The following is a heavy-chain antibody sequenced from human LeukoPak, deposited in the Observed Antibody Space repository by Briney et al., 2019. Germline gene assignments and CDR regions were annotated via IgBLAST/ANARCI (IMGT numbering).Heavy chain of an antibody. V-gene: IGHV1-46*01. CDR2: INPSGGST. D-gene: IGHD6-6*01. CDR3: ARGGIAARPYNWFDP. CDR1: GYTFTSYY. Sequence: ASVKVSCKASGYTFTSYYMHWVRQAPGQGLEWMGIINPSGGSTSYAQKFQGRVTMTRDTSTSTVYMELSSLRSEDTAVYYCARGGIAARPYNWFDPRGQGTLVTVSS. J-gene: IGHJ5*02.